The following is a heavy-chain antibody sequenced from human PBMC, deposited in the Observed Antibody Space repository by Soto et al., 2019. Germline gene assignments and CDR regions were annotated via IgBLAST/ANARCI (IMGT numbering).Heavy chain of an antibody. CDR1: GGSISSRSYY. CDR3: ARAGTFYDYVWADY. CDR2: INYSGST. V-gene: IGHV4-39*01. J-gene: IGHJ4*02. D-gene: IGHD3-16*01. Sequence: SEILSLTCTVSGGSISSRSYYWGWIRQPPGKGLEWIGSINYSGSTYYNPSLKSRVTISVDTSKNQFSLKLSSVTAADTAVYYCARAGTFYDYVWADYWGQGTLVTVSS.